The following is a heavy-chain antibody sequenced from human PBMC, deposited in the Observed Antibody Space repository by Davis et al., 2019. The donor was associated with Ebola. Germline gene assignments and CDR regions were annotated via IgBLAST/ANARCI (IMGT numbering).Heavy chain of an antibody. CDR3: ARDENYYGMDV. CDR2: ISSSSSYI. V-gene: IGHV3-21*01. J-gene: IGHJ6*02. Sequence: GESLKISCAASGFTFSSYSMNWVRQAPGKGLEWVSSISSSSSYIYYADSVKGRFTISRDNAKNSLYLQMNSLRAEDTAVYYCARDENYYGMDVWGQGTTVTVSS. CDR1: GFTFSSYS.